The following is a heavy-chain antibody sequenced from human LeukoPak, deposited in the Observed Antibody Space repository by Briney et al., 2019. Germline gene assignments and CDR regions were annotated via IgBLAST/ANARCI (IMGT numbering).Heavy chain of an antibody. CDR3: AREGIAVAGTSDFDY. Sequence: ASVKVSCKASGYTFTGYYMHWVRQAPGQGLEWMGWINPNSGGTNYAQKFQGWFTMTRDTSISTAYMELSRLRSDDTAVYYCAREGIAVAGTSDFDYWGQGTLVTVSS. J-gene: IGHJ4*02. D-gene: IGHD6-19*01. V-gene: IGHV1-2*04. CDR1: GYTFTGYY. CDR2: INPNSGGT.